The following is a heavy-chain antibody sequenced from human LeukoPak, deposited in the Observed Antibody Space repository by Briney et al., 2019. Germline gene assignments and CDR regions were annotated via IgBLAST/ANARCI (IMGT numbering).Heavy chain of an antibody. CDR1: GYSFTSYW. Sequence: GESLKISCKGSGYSFTSYWISWVRQMPGKGLEWMGRIDPSDSYTNYSPSFQGHVTISADKSISTAYLQWSSLKASDTAMYYCASTYSSGWYQVDYWGQGTLVTVSP. D-gene: IGHD6-19*01. V-gene: IGHV5-10-1*01. CDR3: ASTYSSGWYQVDY. CDR2: IDPSDSYT. J-gene: IGHJ4*02.